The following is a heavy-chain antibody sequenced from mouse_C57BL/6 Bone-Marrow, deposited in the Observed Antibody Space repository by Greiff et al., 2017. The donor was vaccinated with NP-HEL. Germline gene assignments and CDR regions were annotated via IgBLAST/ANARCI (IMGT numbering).Heavy chain of an antibody. CDR2: INPYNGGT. D-gene: IGHD1-2*01. CDR3: AGHYAWFAY. J-gene: IGHJ3*01. Sequence: EVKLQQSGPVLVKPGASVKMSCKASGYTFTDYYMNWVKQSHGKSLEWIGVINPYNGGTSYNQKFKGKATLTVDKSSSTAYMELNSLTSEDSAVYYCAGHYAWFAYWGQGTLVTVSA. V-gene: IGHV1-19*01. CDR1: GYTFTDYY.